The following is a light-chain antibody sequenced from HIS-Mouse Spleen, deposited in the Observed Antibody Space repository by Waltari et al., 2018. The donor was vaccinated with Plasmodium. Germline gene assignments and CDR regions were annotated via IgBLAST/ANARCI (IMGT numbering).Light chain of an antibody. CDR2: AAA. CDR1: QGISSY. J-gene: IGKJ2*01. Sequence: AIRMTQSPSSFSASTGDRVTITCRASQGISSYLAWYQQKPGKAPKRLSYAAATLQSGVPSRFSGSGSGTDFTLTISCLQSEDFATYYCQQYYSYPYTFGQGTKLEIK. V-gene: IGKV1-8*01. CDR3: QQYYSYPYT.